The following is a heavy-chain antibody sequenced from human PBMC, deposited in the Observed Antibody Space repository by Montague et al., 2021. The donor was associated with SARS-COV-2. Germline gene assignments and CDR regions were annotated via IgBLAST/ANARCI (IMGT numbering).Heavy chain of an antibody. CDR2: INHSGST. CDR3: AIPMVRGFSRAFDI. V-gene: IGHV4-34*01. Sequence: SETLSLTCAVYGGSFSGYYWSWIRQPPGKGLEWIGEINHSGSTNYNPSLKSRVTISVDTSKNQFSLKLCSVTAADTAVYYCAIPMVRGFSRAFDIWGQGTMVTVSS. CDR1: GGSFSGYY. D-gene: IGHD3-10*01. J-gene: IGHJ3*02.